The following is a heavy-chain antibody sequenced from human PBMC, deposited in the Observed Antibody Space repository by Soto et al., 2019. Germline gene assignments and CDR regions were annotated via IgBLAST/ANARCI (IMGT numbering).Heavy chain of an antibody. J-gene: IGHJ3*02. V-gene: IGHV1-18*01. D-gene: IGHD3-22*01. CDR2: ISVYNGNT. CDR1: GYTFVTHA. CDR3: ARPLLIVPYTDAYDI. Sequence: GASVMCYLNASGYTFVTHAISWVRQAPGQVLDCIGWISVYNGNTNYAQKLQGRVTMTKDTSTSTAYMELRSLRSDDTAVYYFARPLLIVPYTDAYDIWGQGTMDSVSS.